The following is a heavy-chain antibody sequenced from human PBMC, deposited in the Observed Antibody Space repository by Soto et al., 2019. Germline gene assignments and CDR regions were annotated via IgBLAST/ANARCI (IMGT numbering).Heavy chain of an antibody. Sequence: QVQFVQSGAEEKKPGASVKFSCKASGYTFTGYAMHWVRQAPGQRLEWMGWINAGNGNTKYSQKFQGRVTITRDTSASTAYMELSSLRSEDTAVYYCARAVAVPADFDYWGQGTLVTVSS. V-gene: IGHV1-3*05. CDR3: ARAVAVPADFDY. CDR1: GYTFTGYA. CDR2: INAGNGNT. J-gene: IGHJ4*02. D-gene: IGHD2-2*01.